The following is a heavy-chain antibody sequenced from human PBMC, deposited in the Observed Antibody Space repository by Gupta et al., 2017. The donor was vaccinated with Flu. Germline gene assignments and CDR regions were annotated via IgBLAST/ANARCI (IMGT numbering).Heavy chain of an antibody. Sequence: SIGTNHGDWFRQVPGKGLEWIGNSFYSGTTYYNPSLKSRINISLDKSSNQFSLKLNSVTAADTAIYYCARDGLGGDYRGGVWGHGTGVIVS. CDR3: ARDGLGGDYRGGV. D-gene: IGHD2-21*01. V-gene: IGHV4-31*02. J-gene: IGHJ6*02. CDR2: SFYSGTT. CDR1: SIGTNH.